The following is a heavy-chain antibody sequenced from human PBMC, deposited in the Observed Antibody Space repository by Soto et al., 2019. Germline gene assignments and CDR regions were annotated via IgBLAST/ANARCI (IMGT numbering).Heavy chain of an antibody. D-gene: IGHD2-2*01. CDR3: ARGSYASNVFIMDV. V-gene: IGHV1-46*01. CDR1: GCTFTTYF. Sequence: ASVKVSCKASGCTFTTYFMHWVRQAPGQGFEWLGRINPTGGDTVYAQKFQGRVTVTKDTSTSTVFIELGSLTSKDTAVYYCARGSYASNVFIMDVWGQGTPVTVS. CDR2: INPTGGDT. J-gene: IGHJ6*02.